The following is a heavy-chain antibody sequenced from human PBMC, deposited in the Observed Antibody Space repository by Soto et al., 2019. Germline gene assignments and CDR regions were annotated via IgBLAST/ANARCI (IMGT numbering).Heavy chain of an antibody. D-gene: IGHD2-21*02. Sequence: SETLSLTCTVSGGSVSGGSFYWTWIRQPPGKALEWIGYIYYSGRTNYTPPPKSRVTMSVDTSKNRVSLKLTSGTAADAAVYYCARAPVVTGMFDPWGQGTLVTVSS. CDR3: ARAPVVTGMFDP. CDR2: IYYSGRT. J-gene: IGHJ5*02. V-gene: IGHV4-61*01. CDR1: GGSVSGGSFY.